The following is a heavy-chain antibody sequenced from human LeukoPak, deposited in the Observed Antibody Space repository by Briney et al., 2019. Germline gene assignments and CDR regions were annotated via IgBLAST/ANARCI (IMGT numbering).Heavy chain of an antibody. CDR3: AGGDYYASGTLDY. CDR1: GGSISSSSYY. CDR2: IYYSGST. D-gene: IGHD3-10*01. V-gene: IGHV4-39*07. J-gene: IGHJ4*02. Sequence: PSETLSLTCTVSGGSISSSSYYWGWIRQPPGKGLEWIGSIYYSGSTYYNPSLKSRVTISIDTSKNQFSLRLSSVTAADTAVYYCAGGDYYASGTLDYWGQGTLVTVSS.